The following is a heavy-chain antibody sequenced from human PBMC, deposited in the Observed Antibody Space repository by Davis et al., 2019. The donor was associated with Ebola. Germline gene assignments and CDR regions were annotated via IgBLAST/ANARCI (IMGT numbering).Heavy chain of an antibody. Sequence: ASAQVSCYASGYTFTDYNIHWMRQAPGQGLEWLGRVILKSGATNYAQKFQGRVTMTRDTSISTVYMELSSLRYDDTADYYCARGHNYAHEYWGQGTLVTVSS. CDR1: GYTFTDYN. D-gene: IGHD4-11*01. V-gene: IGHV1-2*06. CDR3: ARGHNYAHEY. J-gene: IGHJ4*02. CDR2: VILKSGAT.